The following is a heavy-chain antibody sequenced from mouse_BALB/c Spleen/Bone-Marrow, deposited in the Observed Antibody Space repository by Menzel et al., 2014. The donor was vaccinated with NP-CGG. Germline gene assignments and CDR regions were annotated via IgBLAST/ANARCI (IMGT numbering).Heavy chain of an antibody. CDR1: GFTFSSYA. D-gene: IGHD2-1*01. J-gene: IGHJ2*01. Sequence: DVHLVESGGGLVKPGGSLKLSCAASGFTFSSYAMSWVRQSPEKRLEWVAEISSGGSYTYYPDTVTGRFTISRDNAKNTLYLEMSSLRSEDTAMYYCARDCGNYYFDYWGQGTTLTVSS. CDR2: ISSGGSYT. V-gene: IGHV5-9-4*01. CDR3: ARDCGNYYFDY.